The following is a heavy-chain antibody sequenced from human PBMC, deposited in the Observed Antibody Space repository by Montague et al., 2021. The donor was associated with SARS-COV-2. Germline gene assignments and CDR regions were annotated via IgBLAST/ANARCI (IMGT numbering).Heavy chain of an antibody. CDR1: GFTFGDYA. D-gene: IGHD3-10*01. CDR3: AKDYYFGAFDI. V-gene: IGHV3-9*01. J-gene: IGHJ3*02. CDR2: ISWNSGSR. Sequence: SRRLSCAASGFTFGDYAMHWVRQTPGKGLEWVSGISWNSGSRGYADSVKGRFTIYRDNAKNSPYLQMNSLRTEDTAFYYCAKDYYFGAFDIWGQGTMVTVSS.